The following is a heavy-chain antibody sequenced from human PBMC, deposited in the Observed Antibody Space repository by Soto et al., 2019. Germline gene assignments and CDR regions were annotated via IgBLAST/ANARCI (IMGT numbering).Heavy chain of an antibody. V-gene: IGHV1-3*01. J-gene: IGHJ5*02. CDR1: GYSFTSYA. Sequence: QVQLVQSGAEVKKPGASMKVSCKASGYSFTSYAIHWVRQAPGQRLEWMGWIYAGNGDTEYLQKFQGRVTITRDTSARTTYIELSSLSSEDTAVYYCARNVPRTGYYNRWGQGTLVTVSS. D-gene: IGHD3-9*01. CDR3: ARNVPRTGYYNR. CDR2: IYAGNGDT.